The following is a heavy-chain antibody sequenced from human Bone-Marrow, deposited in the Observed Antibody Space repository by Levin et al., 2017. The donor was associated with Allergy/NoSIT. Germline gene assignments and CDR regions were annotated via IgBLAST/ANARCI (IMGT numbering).Heavy chain of an antibody. J-gene: IGHJ4*02. V-gene: IGHV3-48*04. Sequence: GGSLRLSCAASGFTLSSYSMNWVRQAPGKGLEWVSYISTTSNTIYYADSVKGRFTISRDNARNSLYLQMNGLRADDAGVYYCARRHGDYVGSFEYWGQGTLVTVSS. D-gene: IGHD4-17*01. CDR2: ISTTSNTI. CDR3: ARRHGDYVGSFEY. CDR1: GFTLSSYS.